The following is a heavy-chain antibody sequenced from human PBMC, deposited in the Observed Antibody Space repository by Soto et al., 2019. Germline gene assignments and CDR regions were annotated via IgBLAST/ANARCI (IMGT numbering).Heavy chain of an antibody. CDR1: GFTFSVYA. D-gene: IGHD6-13*01. CDR3: AKRWARYSSSWWNFDY. Sequence: VQLLQSGGGLVQPGGSLRLSCAASGFTFSVYAMSWVRQAPGKGLEWVSAISGSGNDTYYADSVKGRFTISRDNSKNTLYLQMNSLRGEDSAVYYCAKRWARYSSSWWNFDYWGQGTLVTVSS. V-gene: IGHV3-23*01. CDR2: ISGSGNDT. J-gene: IGHJ4*02.